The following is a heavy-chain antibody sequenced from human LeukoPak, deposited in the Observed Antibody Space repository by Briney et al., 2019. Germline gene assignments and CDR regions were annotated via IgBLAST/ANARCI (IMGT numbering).Heavy chain of an antibody. D-gene: IGHD3-22*01. J-gene: IGHJ4*02. CDR3: ARGDSSGYYYFDY. V-gene: IGHV1-69*01. Sequence: ASVKVSCKASGGTFSSYAISWVRQAPGQGLEWMGGIIPIFGTANYAQKSQGRVTITADESTSTAYMELSSLRSEDTAVYYCARGDSSGYYYFDYWGQGTLVTVSS. CDR2: IIPIFGTA. CDR1: GGTFSSYA.